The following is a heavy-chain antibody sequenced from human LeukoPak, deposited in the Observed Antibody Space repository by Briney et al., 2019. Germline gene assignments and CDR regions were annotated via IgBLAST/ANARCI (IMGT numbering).Heavy chain of an antibody. Sequence: ASVKVSCKASAYTFTSDYMHWVRQAARQGLEWMGIIKPSGGSTSYAQKFQGRVTMTRDTSTSTVYMELSRLRSEDTAVYYCARDRYGDGFAHLDYWGQGALVTVSS. CDR2: IKPSGGST. CDR1: AYTFTSDY. CDR3: ARDRYGDGFAHLDY. D-gene: IGHD5-24*01. V-gene: IGHV1-46*01. J-gene: IGHJ4*02.